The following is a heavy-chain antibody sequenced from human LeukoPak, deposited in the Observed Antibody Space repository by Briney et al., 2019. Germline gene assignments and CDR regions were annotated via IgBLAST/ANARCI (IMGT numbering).Heavy chain of an antibody. CDR1: GFTFSSYW. CDR2: IKHDGSEK. V-gene: IGHV3-7*01. CDR3: ARKGRYGLGY. Sequence: PGGSLRLSCAASGFTFSSYWMSWVRQAPGKGLEWVADIKHDGSEKYYVDSLKGRFTISTDSAKNSLYLQINSLRAEDTAVYYCARKGRYGLGYWGQGTLVTVSS. D-gene: IGHD3-9*01. J-gene: IGHJ4*02.